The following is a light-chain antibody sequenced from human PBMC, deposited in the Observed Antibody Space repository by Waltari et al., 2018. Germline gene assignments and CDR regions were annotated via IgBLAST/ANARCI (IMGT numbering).Light chain of an antibody. V-gene: IGLV2-14*01. CDR2: DVS. CDR1: SSDVGGYNY. J-gene: IGLJ1*01. CDR3: SAYTSSSTYV. Sequence: QSDLTKPASVSGSPGESITIYCTGTSSDVGGYNYVSCYQQHPGKDPNLIMYDVSNRPSGVSHRFSRSKSGNTASLTISGLQAEDEADYYCSAYTSSSTYVFRTGTKFTVL.